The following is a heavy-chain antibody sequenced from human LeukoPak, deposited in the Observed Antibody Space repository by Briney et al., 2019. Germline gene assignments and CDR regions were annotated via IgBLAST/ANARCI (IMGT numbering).Heavy chain of an antibody. CDR1: GFTFDDYA. J-gene: IGHJ6*03. V-gene: IGHV3-9*01. CDR2: ISWNSGDI. CDR3: ARDTRYFEYYYMDV. D-gene: IGHD3-9*01. Sequence: GGSLRLSCAASGFTFDDYAMHWVRQAPGKGLEWVSGISWNSGDIGYADSVKGRFTISRDNAKNSLYLQMNSLRAEDTALYYCARDTRYFEYYYMDVWGKGTTVTVSS.